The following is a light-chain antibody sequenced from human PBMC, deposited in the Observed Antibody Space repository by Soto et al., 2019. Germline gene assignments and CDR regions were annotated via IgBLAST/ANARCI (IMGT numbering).Light chain of an antibody. V-gene: IGKV3-20*01. Sequence: VLTQSPGTLSLSPGERATLSCRASQSLSSSFLAWYRKKPGLAPRLLLYGASNRATGIPDRFSGSGSGTDFTLSISRLEPEDFAVYFCLQYASPLYTFGQGTKLEIK. J-gene: IGKJ2*01. CDR2: GAS. CDR3: LQYASPLYT. CDR1: QSLSSSF.